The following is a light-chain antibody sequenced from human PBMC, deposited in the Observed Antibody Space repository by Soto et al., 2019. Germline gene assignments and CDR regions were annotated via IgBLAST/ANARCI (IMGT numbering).Light chain of an antibody. CDR2: DVS. Sequence: HSALTQPASVSGSPGQSITISCTGTSRDVGGYNYVSWYQQHPGKAPKLMIYDVSNRPSGVSNRFSGSKSGNTASLTISGLQAEDEADYYCSSYTSSSTGVVFGGGTKLTVL. CDR1: SRDVGGYNY. V-gene: IGLV2-14*01. CDR3: SSYTSSSTGVV. J-gene: IGLJ2*01.